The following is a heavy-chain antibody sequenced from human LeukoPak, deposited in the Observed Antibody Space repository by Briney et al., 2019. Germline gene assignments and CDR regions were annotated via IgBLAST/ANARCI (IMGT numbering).Heavy chain of an antibody. J-gene: IGHJ4*02. CDR1: GFTFSDYY. CDR2: ISSSGSTI. V-gene: IGHV3-11*01. Sequence: GGSLRLSCAASGFTFSDYYMSWIRQAPGKGLEWVSYISSSGSTIYYADSVKGRFTISRDNSTNTLYLQMNSLRAEDTAVYYCAKDPDGKAGLSDKFDYWGQGTLVTVSS. CDR3: AKDPDGKAGLSDKFDY. D-gene: IGHD1-14*01.